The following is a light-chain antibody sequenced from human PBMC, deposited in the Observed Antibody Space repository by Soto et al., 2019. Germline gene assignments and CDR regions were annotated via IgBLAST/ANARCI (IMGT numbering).Light chain of an antibody. CDR1: QSVSSK. V-gene: IGKV3-15*01. J-gene: IGKJ1*01. CDR3: QQYNNWPPAT. CDR2: RAS. Sequence: EIVMTQSPATLSVSPGERATLSCRASQSVSSKLAWYQQKPGQAPRLLIYRASTRATDIPARFSGSGSGTEFTLTISSLQSEDFAVYYCQQYNNWPPATFGQETRVEIK.